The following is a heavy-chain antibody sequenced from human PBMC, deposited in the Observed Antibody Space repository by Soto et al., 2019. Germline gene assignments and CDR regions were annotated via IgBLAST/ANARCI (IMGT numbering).Heavy chain of an antibody. V-gene: IGHV4-4*02. D-gene: IGHD6-6*01. Sequence: QVQLQESGPGLVKPSGTLSLTCAVSGGSISSSNWWSWVRQPPGKGLEWIGEIYHSGSTNYNPSLKSRVTISADTSKNQFSLKLRSVTAADTAVYYCATQGPARGPGPKSSSSVNWFDPWGQGTLVTVSS. CDR1: GGSISSSNW. J-gene: IGHJ5*02. CDR3: ATQGPARGPGPKSSSSVNWFDP. CDR2: IYHSGST.